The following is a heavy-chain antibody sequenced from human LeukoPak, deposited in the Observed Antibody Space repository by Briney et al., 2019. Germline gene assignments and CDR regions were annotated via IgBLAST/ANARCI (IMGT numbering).Heavy chain of an antibody. CDR3: ARVPTVTTYYFDY. CDR1: GYTFTGYY. V-gene: IGHV1-2*02. D-gene: IGHD4-11*01. CDR2: INPNSGGT. Sequence: ASVKVSCKASGYTFTGYYMHWMRQAPGQGLEWMGWINPNSGGTNYAQKFQGRVTMTRDTSISTAYMELSRLRSDDTAVYYCARVPTVTTYYFDYWGQGTLVTVSS. J-gene: IGHJ4*02.